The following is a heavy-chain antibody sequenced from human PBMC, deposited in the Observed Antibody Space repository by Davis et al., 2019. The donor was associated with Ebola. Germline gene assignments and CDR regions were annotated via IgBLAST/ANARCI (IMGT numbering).Heavy chain of an antibody. CDR2: IYPGDSDT. J-gene: IGHJ6*02. V-gene: IGHV5-51*01. D-gene: IGHD4-17*01. CDR3: ARSSGDYYYGMDV. CDR1: GYSFTNYW. Sequence: GGSLRLSCKGSGYSFTNYWIGWVRQMPGRGLEWMGIIYPGDSDTRYSPSFQGQVTISVDKSISTAYLQWSSLKASDTAMYYCARSSGDYYYGMDVWGQGTTVTVSS.